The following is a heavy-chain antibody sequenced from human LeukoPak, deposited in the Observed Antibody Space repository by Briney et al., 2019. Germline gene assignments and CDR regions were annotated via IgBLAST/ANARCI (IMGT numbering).Heavy chain of an antibody. CDR3: ASRLKYCSSTSCYTGWGY. D-gene: IGHD2-2*02. CDR2: INHSGST. CDR1: GFTFSSYW. J-gene: IGHJ4*02. Sequence: GSLRLSCAASGFTFSSYWMSWVRQPPGKGLEWIGEINHSGSTNYNPSLKSRVTISVDTSKNQFSLKLSSVTAADTAVYYCASRLKYCSSTSCYTGWGYWGQGTLVTVSS. V-gene: IGHV4-34*01.